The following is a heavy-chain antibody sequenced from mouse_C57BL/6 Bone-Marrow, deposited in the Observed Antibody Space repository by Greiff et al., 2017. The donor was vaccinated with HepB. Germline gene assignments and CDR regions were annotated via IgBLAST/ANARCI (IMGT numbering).Heavy chain of an antibody. D-gene: IGHD2-4*01. J-gene: IGHJ3*01. CDR1: GYTFTSYW. V-gene: IGHV1-55*01. CDR2: IYPGSGST. Sequence: QVQLQQPGAELVKPGASVKMSCKASGYTFTSYWITWVKQRPGQGLEWIGDIYPGSGSTNYNEKFKSKATLTVDTSSSTAYMQLSSLTSEDSAVYYCARGFYYDYDEAYWGQGTLVTVSA. CDR3: ARGFYYDYDEAY.